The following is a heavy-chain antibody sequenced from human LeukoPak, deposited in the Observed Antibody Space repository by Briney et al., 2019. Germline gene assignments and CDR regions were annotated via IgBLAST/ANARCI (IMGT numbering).Heavy chain of an antibody. CDR1: VYTFPNYY. CDR2: INPGGVST. J-gene: IGHJ4*02. CDR3: ARTAGSGWYPFDF. Sequence: ASVKVSLKTSVYTFPNYYMHWVRQATGQGFEWMGIINPGGVSTNYAQKFQVRVTMTRDMSTSTVYMELTTLRSEDTAVYYCARTAGSGWYPFDFWGQGTLVTVSS. D-gene: IGHD6-19*01. V-gene: IGHV1-46*01.